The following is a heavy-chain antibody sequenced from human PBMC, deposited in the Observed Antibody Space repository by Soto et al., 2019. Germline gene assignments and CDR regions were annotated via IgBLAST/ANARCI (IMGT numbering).Heavy chain of an antibody. D-gene: IGHD5-12*01. CDR1: GDSVSSNSAA. Sequence: PSQTLSLTCAISGDSVSSNSAAWNWIRQSPSRGLEWLGRTYYRSKWYNDYAVSVKSRITINPDTSKNQFSLQLNSVTPEDTAVYYCARDSGRSLSGYDSYYYYYYYMDVWGKGTTVTVSS. CDR3: ARDSGRSLSGYDSYYYYYYYMDV. J-gene: IGHJ6*03. CDR2: TYYRSKWYN. V-gene: IGHV6-1*01.